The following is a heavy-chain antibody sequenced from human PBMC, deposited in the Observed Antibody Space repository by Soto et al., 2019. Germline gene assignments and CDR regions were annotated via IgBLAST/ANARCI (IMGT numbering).Heavy chain of an antibody. CDR1: GGSISSYY. V-gene: IGHV4-59*01. D-gene: IGHD3-22*01. CDR3: ARGRPDSSGYYIDY. J-gene: IGHJ4*02. Sequence: SETLSLTCTVSGGSISSYYWSWIRQPPGKGLEWIGYIYYSGSTNYNPSLKSRVTISVDTSKNQFSLKLSSVTAADTAVYYCARGRPDSSGYYIDYWGQGTLVTVSS. CDR2: IYYSGST.